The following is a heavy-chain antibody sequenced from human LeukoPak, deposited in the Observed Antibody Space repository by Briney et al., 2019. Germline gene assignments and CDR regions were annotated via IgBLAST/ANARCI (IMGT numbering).Heavy chain of an antibody. V-gene: IGHV3-15*01. J-gene: IGHJ4*02. CDR2: TKIKTDDGTP. CDR1: GFTFSIAW. CDR3: ISGGGTADY. D-gene: IGHD1-1*01. Sequence: KAGGSLRLSCAASGFTFSIAWMSWMGWVRQAPGKGLEWVGLTKIKTDDGTPDYAALVKGRFTISRDDSKNTVYLEMNSLETEDTAVYYCISGGGTADYWGQGTLVSVSS.